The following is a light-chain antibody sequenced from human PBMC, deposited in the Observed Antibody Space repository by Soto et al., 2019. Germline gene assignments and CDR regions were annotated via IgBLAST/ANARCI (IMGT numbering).Light chain of an antibody. V-gene: IGKV1-5*01. CDR2: EAS. CDR1: QNIDRW. CDR3: QQYKSGST. Sequence: DIQMTQSPSTLSTSVGDRATITCRATQNIDRWLAWYQQKPGKAPKLLIYEASSLEGGVPSRFSGSGSGTEFTLTVSRLQAEYFANYWCQQYKSGSTFGQGTKLDFK. J-gene: IGKJ1*01.